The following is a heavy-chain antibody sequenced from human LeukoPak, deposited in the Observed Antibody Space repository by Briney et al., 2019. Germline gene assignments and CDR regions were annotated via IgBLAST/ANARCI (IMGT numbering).Heavy chain of an antibody. V-gene: IGHV4-39*01. D-gene: IGHD3-22*01. CDR2: IYYSGST. Sequence: PSETLSLTCTVSGGSISSSSYYWGWIRQPPGKGLEWIGSIYYSGSTYYNPSLKSRVTISVDTSKNQFSLKLSSVTAADTAVYYCARSLYYYDSSGYSLDDLWGRGTLVTVSS. CDR1: GGSISSSSYY. J-gene: IGHJ2*01. CDR3: ARSLYYYDSSGYSLDDL.